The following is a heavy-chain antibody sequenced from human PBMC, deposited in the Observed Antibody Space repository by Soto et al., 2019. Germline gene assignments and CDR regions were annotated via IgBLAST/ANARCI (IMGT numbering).Heavy chain of an antibody. J-gene: IGHJ4*02. Sequence: QVQPVQSGAEVKKPGASVKVSCKASGYTFTSYAMHWVRQAPGQRLEWMGWINAGNGNTKYSQKFQGRVTITRDTYASTAYMELSSLRSEDTAVYYCARGDGYYYFDYWGQGTLVTVSS. CDR1: GYTFTSYA. CDR2: INAGNGNT. V-gene: IGHV1-3*01. CDR3: ARGDGYYYFDY. D-gene: IGHD3-22*01.